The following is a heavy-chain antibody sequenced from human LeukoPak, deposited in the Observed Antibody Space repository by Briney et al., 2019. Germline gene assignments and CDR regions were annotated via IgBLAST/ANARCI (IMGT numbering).Heavy chain of an antibody. J-gene: IGHJ4*02. CDR3: ARGPPTRPYYFDY. V-gene: IGHV4-34*01. CDR1: GGSFSGYC. Sequence: SETLSLTCAVYGGSFSGYCWSWIRQPPGKGLEWIGEINHSGSTNYNPSLKSRVTISVDTSKNQFSLKLSSVTAADTAVYYCARGPPTRPYYFDYWGQGTLVTVSS. CDR2: INHSGST.